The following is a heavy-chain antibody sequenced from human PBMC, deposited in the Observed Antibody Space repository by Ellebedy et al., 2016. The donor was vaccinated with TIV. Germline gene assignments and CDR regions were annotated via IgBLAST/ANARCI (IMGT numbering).Heavy chain of an antibody. Sequence: GESLKISXTASGFTFSSYAMTWVRQAPGAGLEWVSSLTRSGDNTYYAESVKGRFTISRDNAKNTLYLHMNSLRAEDTAVYFCARDREGWETDAFDIWGQGTMVTVSS. J-gene: IGHJ3*02. D-gene: IGHD1-26*01. CDR3: ARDREGWETDAFDI. CDR2: LTRSGDNT. V-gene: IGHV3-23*01. CDR1: GFTFSSYA.